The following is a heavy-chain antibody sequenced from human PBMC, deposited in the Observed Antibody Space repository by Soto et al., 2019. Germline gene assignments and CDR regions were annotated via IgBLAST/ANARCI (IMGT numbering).Heavy chain of an antibody. CDR2: IIPIFGTA. V-gene: IGHV1-69*13. D-gene: IGHD3-3*01. CDR1: GGTFSSYA. Sequence: GASVKVSCKASGGTFSSYAISWVRQAPGQGLEWMGGIIPIFGTANYAQKFQGRVTITADESTSTAYMELSSLRSEDTAVYYCARDYDFWSGPWDYWGQGTLVTVSS. J-gene: IGHJ4*02. CDR3: ARDYDFWSGPWDY.